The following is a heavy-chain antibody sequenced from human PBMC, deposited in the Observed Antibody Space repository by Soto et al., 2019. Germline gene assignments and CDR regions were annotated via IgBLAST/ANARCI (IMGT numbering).Heavy chain of an antibody. Sequence: QVQLEQSGAEVKKPGASVKVSCKASGYPFVSYALHWVRQAPGQSLEWMGWINAGDGVTKYAPKFQGRVIITRDTSARTAYMELTSLRSEDTAVYYCAREPWVAFDIWGQGTLVTVSS. V-gene: IGHV1-3*01. CDR1: GYPFVSYA. D-gene: IGHD2-15*01. J-gene: IGHJ4*02. CDR3: AREPWVAFDI. CDR2: INAGDGVT.